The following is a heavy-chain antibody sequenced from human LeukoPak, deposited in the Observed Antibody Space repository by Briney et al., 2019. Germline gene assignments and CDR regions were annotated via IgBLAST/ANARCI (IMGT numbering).Heavy chain of an antibody. J-gene: IGHJ4*02. V-gene: IGHV3-23*01. CDR3: AKAPQYYYDSNGYYDN. CDR2: ISGSSSNT. Sequence: AGKLRLYCASRGVRFSSSALSWVRQAPRKGLEWVSAISGSSSNTYHSDSVKGRVTISRDNSKNTLYLQMNSLSAEDTAVYYCAKAPQYYYDSNGYYDNWGQGTLVTVSS. CDR1: GVRFSSSA. D-gene: IGHD3-22*01.